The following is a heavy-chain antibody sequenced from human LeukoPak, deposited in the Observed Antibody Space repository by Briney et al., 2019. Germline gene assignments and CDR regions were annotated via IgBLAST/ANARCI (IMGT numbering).Heavy chain of an antibody. Sequence: PETLSLTCTVSGGSISSYQWSWTRQPAGKGLEWIGRIFASGSTNYNPSLKSRVTMSVDTSKNQFSLKLISVTAADTAVYYCARDGSSWPFFDSWGQGTLVTVSS. CDR1: GGSISSYQ. CDR2: IFASGST. J-gene: IGHJ4*02. CDR3: ARDGSSWPFFDS. V-gene: IGHV4-4*07. D-gene: IGHD6-13*01.